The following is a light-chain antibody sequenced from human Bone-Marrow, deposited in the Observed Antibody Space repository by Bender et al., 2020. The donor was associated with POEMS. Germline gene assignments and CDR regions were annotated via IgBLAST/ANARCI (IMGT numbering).Light chain of an antibody. J-gene: IGLJ3*02. V-gene: IGLV2-14*03. CDR2: GVN. Sequence: QSVLTQPASVSGSPGQSITISCTGTNSDVSGHDLVSWYQQHAGKAPKLVIFGVNNRPSGVSHRFSGSKSGNTASLTISGLQAEDEADYYCSSYTSARVWVFGGGTKLTVL. CDR3: SSYTSARVWV. CDR1: NSDVSGHDL.